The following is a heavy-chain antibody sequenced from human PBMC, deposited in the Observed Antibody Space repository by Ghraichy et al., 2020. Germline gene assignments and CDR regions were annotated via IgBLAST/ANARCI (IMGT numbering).Heavy chain of an antibody. CDR1: GYTFTSYD. J-gene: IGHJ6*02. V-gene: IGHV1-8*01. CDR3: ASGYSSSWYSYYYYGMDV. CDR2: MNPNSGNT. D-gene: IGHD6-13*01. Sequence: KVSCKASGYTFTSYDINWVRQATGQGLEWMGWMNPNSGNTGYAQKFQGRVTMTRNTSISTAYMELSSLRSEDTAVYYCASGYSSSWYSYYYYGMDVWGQGTTVTVSS.